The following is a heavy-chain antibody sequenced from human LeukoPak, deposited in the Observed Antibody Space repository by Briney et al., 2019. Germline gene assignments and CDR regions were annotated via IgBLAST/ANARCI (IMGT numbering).Heavy chain of an antibody. J-gene: IGHJ4*02. CDR3: TRDPRLSLY. V-gene: IGHV3-11*01. D-gene: IGHD2-21*01. Sequence: PRGSLRLSSAASGVTFSDHYMSCIRQAPGKGLERLSYYGGSGSNIKYAESVKGRFTISRDNCKNILYLQMNSLRDEYTAVCYCTRDPRLSLYWCQGTLVTVSS. CDR1: GVTFSDHY. CDR2: YGGSGSNI.